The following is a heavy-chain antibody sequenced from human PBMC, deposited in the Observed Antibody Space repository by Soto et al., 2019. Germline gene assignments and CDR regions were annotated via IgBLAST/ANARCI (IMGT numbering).Heavy chain of an antibody. D-gene: IGHD2-15*01. CDR3: ARARWYDAFDV. Sequence: PSETLSLTCAVSGFFINSGNYWGWIRKPPGEGLEWIGSIFHGGNTYYNPSLKSRVTISVDMSKNQFSLKLNSVTAADTAVYYCARARWYDAFDVWGQGTVVTVSS. J-gene: IGHJ3*01. V-gene: IGHV4-38-2*01. CDR1: GFFINSGNY. CDR2: IFHGGNT.